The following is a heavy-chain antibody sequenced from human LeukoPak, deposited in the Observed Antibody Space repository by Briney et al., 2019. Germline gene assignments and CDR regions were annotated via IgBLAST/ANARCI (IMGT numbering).Heavy chain of an antibody. CDR2: INSDGSST. Sequence: GGSLRLSCAASGFTFSSYWMHWVRQAPGKGLVWVSRINSDGSSTSYADSVKGRFTISRDNAKNSLYLQMNSLRAEDTAVYYCARIRGWYGGNWFDPWGQGTLVTVSS. J-gene: IGHJ5*02. CDR1: GFTFSSYW. V-gene: IGHV3-74*01. CDR3: ARIRGWYGGNWFDP. D-gene: IGHD6-19*01.